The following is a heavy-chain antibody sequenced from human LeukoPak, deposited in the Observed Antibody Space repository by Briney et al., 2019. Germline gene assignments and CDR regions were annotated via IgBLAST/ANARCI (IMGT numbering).Heavy chain of an antibody. CDR3: ASFRGYCSGGSCYPDAFDI. Sequence: ASVKVSCKASGYTFTGYYMHWVRQAPGQGLEWMSRINPNSGGTNYAQKFQGRVTMTRDTSISTAYMELSRLRTDDTAVYYCASFRGYCSGGSCYPDAFDIWGQGTMVTVSS. D-gene: IGHD2-15*01. CDR2: INPNSGGT. J-gene: IGHJ3*02. V-gene: IGHV1-2*02. CDR1: GYTFTGYY.